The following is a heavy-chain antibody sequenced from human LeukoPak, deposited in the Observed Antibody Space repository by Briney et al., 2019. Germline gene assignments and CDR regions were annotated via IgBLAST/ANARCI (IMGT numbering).Heavy chain of an antibody. CDR1: GFTFNSYG. J-gene: IGHJ4*02. CDR2: IWYDGSNK. CDR3: ARDGTNKQALDY. Sequence: GRSLRLSCAASGFTFNSYGMHWVRQAPGKGLEWVAVIWYDGSNKYYADSVKGRFTISRDNSKNTLYLQMNSLRAEDTAVYYCARDGTNKQALDYWGQGTLVTVSS. D-gene: IGHD6-13*01. V-gene: IGHV3-33*01.